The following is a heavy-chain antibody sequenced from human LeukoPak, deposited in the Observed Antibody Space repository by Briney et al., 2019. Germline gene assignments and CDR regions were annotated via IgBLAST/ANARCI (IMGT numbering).Heavy chain of an antibody. Sequence: ASVKVSCKASGYTFTSYGISWVRQAPGQGLEWLGIIHPTYGSTSYPQKIQGRVTMTRDTATGTVYLELSSLRSEDTAVYWCARANGGGLDYWGQGTLITVSP. CDR1: GYTFTSYG. D-gene: IGHD3-10*01. CDR2: IHPTYGST. V-gene: IGHV1-46*01. CDR3: ARANGGGLDY. J-gene: IGHJ4*02.